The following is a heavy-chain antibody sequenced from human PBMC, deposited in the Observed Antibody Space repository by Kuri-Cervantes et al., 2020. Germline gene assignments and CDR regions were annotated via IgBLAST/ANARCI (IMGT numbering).Heavy chain of an antibody. Sequence: ASVKVSCKASGYTFTSYDINWVRQATGQGLEWMGWISAYNGDTNYAQKLQGRVTMTTDTSTSTAYMELRSLRSDDTAVYYCARDLGSSWYEGFDYWGQGTLVTVSS. CDR1: GYTFTSYD. D-gene: IGHD6-13*01. CDR2: ISAYNGDT. V-gene: IGHV1-18*01. CDR3: ARDLGSSWYEGFDY. J-gene: IGHJ4*02.